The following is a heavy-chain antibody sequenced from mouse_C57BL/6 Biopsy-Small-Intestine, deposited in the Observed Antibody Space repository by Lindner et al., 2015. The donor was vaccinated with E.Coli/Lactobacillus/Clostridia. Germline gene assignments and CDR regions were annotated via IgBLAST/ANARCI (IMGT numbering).Heavy chain of an antibody. CDR2: IYPGDGDT. J-gene: IGHJ2*01. V-gene: IGHV1-82*01. Sequence: VQLQESGPELVKPGASVKISCKASGYAFSSSWMSWVKQRPGKGLEWIGRIYPGDGDTNYNGKFKGKATLTADKSSSTAYMQLSSLTSEDSAVYFCAGDYYGSSYYFDYWGQGTTLTVSS. D-gene: IGHD1-1*01. CDR3: AGDYYGSSYYFDY. CDR1: GYAFSSSW.